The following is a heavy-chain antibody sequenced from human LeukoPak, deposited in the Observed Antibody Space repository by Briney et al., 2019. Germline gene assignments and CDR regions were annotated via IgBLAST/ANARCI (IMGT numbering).Heavy chain of an antibody. D-gene: IGHD1-26*01. CDR1: GFIFSSYW. CDR3: ARDTRMNTVGATRGFDY. J-gene: IGHJ4*02. Sequence: GGSLRLSCAASGFIFSSYWMNWVRQAPGKGLEWVSSITSRSSYIYYADSVKGRFTISRDNAKNSLYLQMNSLRAEDTAVYYCARDTRMNTVGATRGFDYWGQGTLVTVSS. V-gene: IGHV3-21*01. CDR2: ITSRSSYI.